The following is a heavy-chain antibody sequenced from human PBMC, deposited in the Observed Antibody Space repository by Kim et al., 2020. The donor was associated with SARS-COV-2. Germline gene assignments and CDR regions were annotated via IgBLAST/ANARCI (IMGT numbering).Heavy chain of an antibody. V-gene: IGHV1-18*01. Sequence: ASVKVSCKTSGYTFTSYGITWVRQAPGQGLEWMGWISPYNGATNSALNLQGRITMTTDTSTGTAYMELRSLRSDDTAVYYCVRDEKRSCSGVTCYYFDYWGQGTLVTVSS. CDR3: VRDEKRSCSGVTCYYFDY. J-gene: IGHJ4*02. D-gene: IGHD2-15*01. CDR2: ISPYNGAT. CDR1: GYTFTSYG.